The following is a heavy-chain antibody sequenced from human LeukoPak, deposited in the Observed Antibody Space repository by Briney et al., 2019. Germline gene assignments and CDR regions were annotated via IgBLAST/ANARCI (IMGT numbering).Heavy chain of an antibody. J-gene: IGHJ4*02. D-gene: IGHD3-22*01. CDR1: GYTFTSYG. CDR2: IWYDGSNK. V-gene: IGHV3-33*06. Sequence: PGGSLRLSCTASGYTFTSYGMLWVRQAPGKGLEWVAGIWYDGSNKYYAHSVQGRFTISRDNSKNTLYLQMNRLRAEDTAVYYCAKDRETYYYDSSGLDYWGQGTLVTVSS. CDR3: AKDRETYYYDSSGLDY.